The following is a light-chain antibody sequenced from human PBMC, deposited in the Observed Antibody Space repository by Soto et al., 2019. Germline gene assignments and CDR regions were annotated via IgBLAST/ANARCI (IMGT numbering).Light chain of an antibody. CDR2: SNN. CDR3: AAWDDSLDGVV. Sequence: QSVLTQPPSASGTPGQRVTISCSGSSSNIETNTVNWYQQLPGAAPRLLIYSNNQRPSGVPGRFSGSTSGTSASLAISGLQSEDEADYFCAAWDDSLDGVVFGGGTKVTVL. J-gene: IGLJ2*01. CDR1: SSNIETNT. V-gene: IGLV1-44*01.